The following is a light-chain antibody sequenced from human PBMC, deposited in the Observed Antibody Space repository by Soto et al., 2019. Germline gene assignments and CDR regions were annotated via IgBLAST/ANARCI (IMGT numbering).Light chain of an antibody. CDR2: DAS. CDR1: QSASSY. V-gene: IGKV3-11*01. J-gene: IGKJ1*01. CDR3: QQRSNWT. Sequence: EIVWTQSPAPRSLAPGERATLSRRASQSASSYLAWYQQKPGQAPRLLIYDASNRATGIPARFSGSGSGTDFTLTISSLEPEDFAVYYCQQRSNWTFGQGTKVDIK.